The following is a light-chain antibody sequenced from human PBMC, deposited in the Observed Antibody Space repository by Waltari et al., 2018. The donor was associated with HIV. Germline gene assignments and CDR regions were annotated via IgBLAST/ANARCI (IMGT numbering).Light chain of an antibody. Sequence: QSALTQPRSVSGSPGQSVTIPCTGTSRDLGYFDYVSWYQQYPGKAPKVIIYEVSQRPSGVPDRFTASKSGITASLTISGLQDEDEADYYCCSYAGTYTYVFGTGTTVTVL. J-gene: IGLJ1*01. CDR1: SRDLGYFDY. V-gene: IGLV2-11*01. CDR3: CSYAGTYTYV. CDR2: EVS.